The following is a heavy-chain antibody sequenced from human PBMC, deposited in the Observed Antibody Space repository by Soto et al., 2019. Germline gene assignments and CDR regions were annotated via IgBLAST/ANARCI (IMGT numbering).Heavy chain of an antibody. J-gene: IGHJ6*03. V-gene: IGHV3-23*01. Sequence: GGSLRLSCAASGFTFSSYAMSWVRQAPGKGLEWVSAISGSGGSSYYADSVKGRFTISRDNSKNTLYLQMNSLRAEDTAVYYCAKDQYCSITICYGYYYYYMDFWGKGTTVTVFS. D-gene: IGHD2-2*01. CDR2: ISGSGGSS. CDR1: GFTFSSYA. CDR3: AKDQYCSITICYGYYYYYMDF.